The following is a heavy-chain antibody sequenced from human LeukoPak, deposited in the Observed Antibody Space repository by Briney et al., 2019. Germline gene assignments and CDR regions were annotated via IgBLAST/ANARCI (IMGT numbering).Heavy chain of an antibody. D-gene: IGHD3-22*01. CDR1: GYTFTGYY. J-gene: IGHJ3*02. V-gene: IGHV1-2*02. CDR2: INPNSGGT. CDR3: AREHSSGYYFDAFDI. Sequence: ASVTVSCKASGYTFTGYYMHWVRQAPGQGLEWMGWINPNSGGTNYAQKFQGRVTMTRDTSINTAYMELSRLRSDDTAVYYCAREHSSGYYFDAFDIWGQGTMVTVSS.